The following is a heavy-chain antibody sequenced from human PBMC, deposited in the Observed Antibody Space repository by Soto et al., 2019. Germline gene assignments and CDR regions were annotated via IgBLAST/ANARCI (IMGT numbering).Heavy chain of an antibody. CDR1: SGSISSSNW. CDR3: ARGLSYSSGWSDSYYYYYYMDV. CDR2: IYHSGST. J-gene: IGHJ6*03. D-gene: IGHD6-19*01. V-gene: IGHV4-4*02. Sequence: QVQLQESGPGLVKPSGTLSLTCAVSSGSISSSNWWSWVRQPPGKGLEWIGEIYHSGSTNYNPSLKSRVTTSVDKAKNQFSLKLSSVPAADTAVYYCARGLSYSSGWSDSYYYYYYMDVWGKGTTVTVSS.